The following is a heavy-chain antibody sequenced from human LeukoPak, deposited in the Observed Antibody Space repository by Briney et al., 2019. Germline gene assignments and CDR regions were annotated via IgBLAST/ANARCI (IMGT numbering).Heavy chain of an antibody. D-gene: IGHD2-2*01. V-gene: IGHV1-69*13. CDR1: GGTFSSYA. Sequence: SVKVSCKASGGTFSSYAISWVRQAPGQGLEWMGGIIPIFGTANYAQKFQGRVTITADESTSTAYMELSSLRSEDTAVYYCAGVPLDCSSTSCYYNWFDPWGQGTLVTVSS. CDR3: AGVPLDCSSTSCYYNWFDP. J-gene: IGHJ5*02. CDR2: IIPIFGTA.